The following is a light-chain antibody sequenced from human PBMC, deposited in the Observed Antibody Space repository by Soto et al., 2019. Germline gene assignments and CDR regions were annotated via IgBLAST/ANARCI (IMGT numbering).Light chain of an antibody. CDR2: KIS. J-gene: IGKJ5*01. CDR1: QSLEHSDGNTY. Sequence: EIVMIQTPLSSPVTLGQPASISCRSSQSLEHSDGNTYLSWLQQRPGQPPRLLIYKISSRFSGVPDKLRRSGAATECTLKISRVEAADVGVYYCMQATQLPHFGQGTRLEIK. CDR3: MQATQLPH. V-gene: IGKV2-24*01.